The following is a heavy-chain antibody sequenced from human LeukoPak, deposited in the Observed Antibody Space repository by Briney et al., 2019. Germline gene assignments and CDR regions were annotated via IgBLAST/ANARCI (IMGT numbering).Heavy chain of an antibody. V-gene: IGHV3-30*18. Sequence: PGRSLRLSGAASGFTFSSYGMHWVRQAPGKGLEWVAVISYDGSNKYYADSVKGRFTISRDNSKNTLYLQMNSLRAEDTAVYYCAKGPSAVALDYWGQGTLVTVSS. CDR2: ISYDGSNK. CDR1: GFTFSSYG. CDR3: AKGPSAVALDY. J-gene: IGHJ4*02.